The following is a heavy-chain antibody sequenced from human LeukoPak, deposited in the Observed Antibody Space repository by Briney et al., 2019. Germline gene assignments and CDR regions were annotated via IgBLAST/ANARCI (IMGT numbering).Heavy chain of an antibody. V-gene: IGHV4-59*01. CDR3: ARGYCSGGSCYSRVFDY. D-gene: IGHD2-15*01. CDR1: GGSISSYY. Sequence: SETLSLTCTVSGGSISSYYWSWIRQPPGKGLEWIGYIYYSGSTDYNPSLKSRVTISVDTSKNQFSLKLSSVTAADTAVYYCARGYCSGGSCYSRVFDYWGQGTLVTVSS. CDR2: IYYSGST. J-gene: IGHJ4*02.